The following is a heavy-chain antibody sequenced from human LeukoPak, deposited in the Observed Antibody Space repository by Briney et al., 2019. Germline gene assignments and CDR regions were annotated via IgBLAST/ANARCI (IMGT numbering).Heavy chain of an antibody. CDR1: GYSFTNYW. Sequence: GESLKISCKGSGYSFTNYWIGWVRQMPGKGLEWMGIIYPGDSHTRYSPSFQGQVIISVDKSISTAYLQWNSLKASDSAVYYYAGAAVDTQSPMVGDWFDPWGQGTLVTVSS. CDR3: AGAAVDTQSPMVGDWFDP. CDR2: IYPGDSHT. J-gene: IGHJ5*02. V-gene: IGHV5-51*01. D-gene: IGHD6-13*01.